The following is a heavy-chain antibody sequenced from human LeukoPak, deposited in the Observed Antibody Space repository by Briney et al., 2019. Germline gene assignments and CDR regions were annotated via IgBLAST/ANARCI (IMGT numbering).Heavy chain of an antibody. CDR1: GGSISSSSYY. Sequence: SETLSLTCTVSGGSISSSSYYWGWIRQPPGKGLEWIGGIYYSGSTYYNPSLKSRVTISVDTSKNQFSLKLSSVTAADTAVYYCARVRSAYCSSTSCQNWFDPWGQGTLVTVSS. J-gene: IGHJ5*02. CDR2: IYYSGST. D-gene: IGHD2-2*01. CDR3: ARVRSAYCSSTSCQNWFDP. V-gene: IGHV4-39*07.